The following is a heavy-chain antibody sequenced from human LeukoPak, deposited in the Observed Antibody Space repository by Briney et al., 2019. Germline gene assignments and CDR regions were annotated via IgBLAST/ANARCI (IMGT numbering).Heavy chain of an antibody. Sequence: GGSLRLSCAASGFTFSSYNMKWVRQARGKGREWVSSIRSSRSDIYYAGSGKGGLNISRDNAKNSLYLQMNSLRAGDTAVYHCARDQTYYYDSSVYDAFDIWGQGTMFTVSS. CDR3: ARDQTYYYDSSVYDAFDI. CDR2: IRSSRSDI. CDR1: GFTFSSYN. V-gene: IGHV3-21*01. J-gene: IGHJ3*02. D-gene: IGHD3-22*01.